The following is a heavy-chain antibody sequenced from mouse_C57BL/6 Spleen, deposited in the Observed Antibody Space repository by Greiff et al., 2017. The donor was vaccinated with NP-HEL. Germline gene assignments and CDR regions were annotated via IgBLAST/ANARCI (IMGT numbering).Heavy chain of an antibody. CDR2: FYPGSGSI. Sequence: VQLQESGAELVKPGASVKLSCKASGYTFTEYTIHWVKQRSGQGLEWIGWFYPGSGSIKYNEKFKDKATLTAEQSSRRVYMELSRLASEGSAVYYCARGLLRYPGYWGQGTTLTVAS. V-gene: IGHV1-62-2*01. CDR3: ARGLLRYPGY. D-gene: IGHD1-1*01. J-gene: IGHJ2*01. CDR1: GYTFTEYT.